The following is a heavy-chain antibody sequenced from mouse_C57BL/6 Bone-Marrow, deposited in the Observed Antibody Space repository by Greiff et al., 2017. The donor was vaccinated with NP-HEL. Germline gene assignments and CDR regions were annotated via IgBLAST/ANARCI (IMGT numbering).Heavy chain of an antibody. J-gene: IGHJ3*01. Sequence: EVQGVESGGDLVKPGGSLKLSCAASGFTFSSYGMSWVRQTPDKRLEWVATISSGGSYTYYPDSVKGRFTISRDNAKNTLYLQMSSLKSEDTAVYYCAITPLVASPFWGQGTLVTVSA. CDR3: AITPLVASPF. CDR1: GFTFSSYG. V-gene: IGHV5-6*01. CDR2: ISSGGSYT. D-gene: IGHD1-1*01.